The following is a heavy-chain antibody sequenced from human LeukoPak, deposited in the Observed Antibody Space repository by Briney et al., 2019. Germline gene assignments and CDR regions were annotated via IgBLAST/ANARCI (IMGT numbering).Heavy chain of an antibody. CDR2: IRSKANSYAT. J-gene: IGHJ3*02. D-gene: IGHD3-10*01. V-gene: IGHV3-73*01. Sequence: GGSLRLSCAASGVTFSGSAMHWVRQASGKGLEWVGRIRSKANSYATAYAASVKGRFTISRDDSKNTAYLQMNSLKSEDTAVYYCTRHVLLWFGESPNDAFDIWGQGTMVTVSS. CDR1: GVTFSGSA. CDR3: TRHVLLWFGESPNDAFDI.